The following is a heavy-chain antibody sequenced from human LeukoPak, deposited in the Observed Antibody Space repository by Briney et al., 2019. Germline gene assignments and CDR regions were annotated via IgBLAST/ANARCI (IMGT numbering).Heavy chain of an antibody. D-gene: IGHD3/OR15-3a*01. J-gene: IGHJ4*02. CDR2: INLDGTEE. CDR3: ASGRHDFLH. CDR1: GFVFSTYW. V-gene: IGHV3-7*01. Sequence: PGGSLRLSCAASGFVFSTYWMTWVRQVPGKGLEWVANINLDGTEEHYVDFSLKGRFTISRDNAKNSLYLQMTSLRVEDTAVYYCASGRHDFLHWGQGTLVTVYS.